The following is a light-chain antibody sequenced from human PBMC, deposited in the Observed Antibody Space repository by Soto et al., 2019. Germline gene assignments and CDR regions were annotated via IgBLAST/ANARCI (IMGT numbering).Light chain of an antibody. J-gene: IGKJ1*01. CDR3: QQYDRWPPST. CDR1: QSVSNN. V-gene: IGKV3-15*01. Sequence: EILRTQYAATLSVSPGERSPLSRMASQSVSNNLAWYQQKPGQAPLLLIYGPSTRATGVPARFSGSGSGTEFTLTISGLQSEDIAVYYCQQYDRWPPSTVGPGTKVDIK. CDR2: GPS.